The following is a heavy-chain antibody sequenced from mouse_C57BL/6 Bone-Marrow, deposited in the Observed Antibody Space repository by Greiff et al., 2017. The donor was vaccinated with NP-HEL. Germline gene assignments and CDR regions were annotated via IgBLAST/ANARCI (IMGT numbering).Heavy chain of an antibody. D-gene: IGHD1-1*01. J-gene: IGHJ2*01. V-gene: IGHV1-81*01. CDR2: IYTRSGNT. CDR3: ARSGYGSSFDY. CDR1: GYTFTSYG. Sequence: VQLQQSGAELARPGASVKLSCKASGYTFTSYGISWVKQRTGQGLEWIGEIYTRSGNTYYNEKFKGKATLTADKSSSTAYMELRSLTSEDSAVYFCARSGYGSSFDYWGQGTTLTVSS.